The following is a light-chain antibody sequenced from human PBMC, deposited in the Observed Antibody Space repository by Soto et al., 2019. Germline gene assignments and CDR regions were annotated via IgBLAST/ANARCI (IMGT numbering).Light chain of an antibody. CDR2: EVS. V-gene: IGLV2-14*01. J-gene: IGLJ1*01. Sequence: PKLMIYEVSNRPSGVSNRFSGSKSGNTASLTISGLQAEDEADYYCSSYTSSSTDVFGTGTKVTVL. CDR3: SSYTSSSTDV.